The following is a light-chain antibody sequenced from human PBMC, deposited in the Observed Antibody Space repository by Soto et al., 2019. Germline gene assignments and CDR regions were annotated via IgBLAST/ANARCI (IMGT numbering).Light chain of an antibody. CDR3: QRRSNWPPT. J-gene: IGKJ4*01. CDR2: SAS. CDR1: QNVGND. Sequence: EIVLTQSPATLSLSPGERATLSCRASQNVGNDLVWYHQKRGQAPRLLIYSASNRATGIPARFSGSGSGTDVTRPISSLQPEAFAAYYCQRRSNWPPTIGGGTKVESK. V-gene: IGKV3-11*01.